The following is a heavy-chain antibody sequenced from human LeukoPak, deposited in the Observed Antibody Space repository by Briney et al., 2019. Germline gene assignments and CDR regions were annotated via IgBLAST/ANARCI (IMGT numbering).Heavy chain of an antibody. D-gene: IGHD3-16*01. V-gene: IGHV3-30*03. CDR3: AASPGVWGIFDY. CDR2: ISYDGSNK. Sequence: GGSLRLSCAASGFTFSSYGMHWVRQAPGKGLEWVAVISYDGSNKYYADSVKGRFTISRDNSKNTLYLQMSSLRAEDTAVYYCAASPGVWGIFDYWGQGTLVTVSS. J-gene: IGHJ4*02. CDR1: GFTFSSYG.